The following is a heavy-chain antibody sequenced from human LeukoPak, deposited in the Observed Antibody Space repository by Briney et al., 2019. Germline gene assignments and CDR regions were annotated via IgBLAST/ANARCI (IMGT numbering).Heavy chain of an antibody. Sequence: PSVKVSCTASGYTFASYDINWVRQATGQGLEWVGWMNPNRGKTGYAQTFQGRITMTRNTSIRTAYMELSSLGSDDTAVYYCARDLNNFYYMDVWAKGPRSSSP. CDR3: ARDLNNFYYMDV. D-gene: IGHD2/OR15-2a*01. CDR2: MNPNRGKT. V-gene: IGHV1-8*01. CDR1: GYTFASYD. J-gene: IGHJ6*03.